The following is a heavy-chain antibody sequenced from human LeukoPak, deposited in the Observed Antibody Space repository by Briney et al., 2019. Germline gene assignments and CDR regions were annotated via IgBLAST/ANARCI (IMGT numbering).Heavy chain of an antibody. V-gene: IGHV3-11*06. Sequence: GGSLRLSCAASGFTFSDYYMSWIRQAPGKGLEGVSYISSSCSYTNYADSVKGRFTISRDNAKNSLYLQMNSLRAEDTAVYYCARDTAELSYYGMDVWGQGTTVTVSS. CDR2: ISSSCSYT. D-gene: IGHD1-26*01. CDR1: GFTFSDYY. J-gene: IGHJ6*02. CDR3: ARDTAELSYYGMDV.